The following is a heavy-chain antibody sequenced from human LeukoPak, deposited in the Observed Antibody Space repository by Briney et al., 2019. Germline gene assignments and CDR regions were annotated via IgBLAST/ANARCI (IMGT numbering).Heavy chain of an antibody. J-gene: IGHJ4*02. D-gene: IGHD3-22*01. V-gene: IGHV3-21*01. CDR1: GFTFSSYS. CDR3: ARDPAMIVVGNFDY. Sequence: PGGSLRLSCAASGFTFSSYSMNWVRQARGKGLEGVSSISSSSSYIYYADSVKGRFTISRDNAKNSLYLQMNSLRAEDTAVYYCARDPAMIVVGNFDYWGQGTLVTVSS. CDR2: ISSSSSYI.